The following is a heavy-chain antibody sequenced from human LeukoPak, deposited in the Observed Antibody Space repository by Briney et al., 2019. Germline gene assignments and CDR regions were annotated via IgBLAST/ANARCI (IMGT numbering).Heavy chain of an antibody. D-gene: IGHD3-16*01. Sequence: PGGSLRLSCAASGLTFSNAWMSWVRQAPGEGLEWVGRIKRKTDGETTEYVAPVKGRFTISRGDSKSTLYLQMNSLKTEDTGVYYCATASSGLFYWGQGTLVTVSS. CDR1: GLTFSNAW. V-gene: IGHV3-15*01. J-gene: IGHJ4*02. CDR3: ATASSGLFY. CDR2: IKRKTDGETT.